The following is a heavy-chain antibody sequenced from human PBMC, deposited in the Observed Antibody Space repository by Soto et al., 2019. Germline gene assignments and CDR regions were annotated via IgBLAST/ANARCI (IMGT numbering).Heavy chain of an antibody. J-gene: IGHJ5*02. CDR2: INAHSGGT. CDR3: AKDLTRQLAYWLDP. Sequence: ASVKVTCKASGFSFTGYYIHWLRQAPGQGLEWMGWINAHSGGTEYAQKFQGRVTLTRDTSIATAYLTLTSLTSDDTALYYCAKDLTRQLAYWLDPWGQGTQVTVSS. CDR1: GFSFTGYY. V-gene: IGHV1-2*02. D-gene: IGHD6-6*01.